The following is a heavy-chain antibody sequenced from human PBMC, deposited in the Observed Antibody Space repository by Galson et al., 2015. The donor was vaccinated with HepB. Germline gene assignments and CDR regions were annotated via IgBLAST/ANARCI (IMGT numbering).Heavy chain of an antibody. CDR2: INSDGTYI. CDR3: ARTRVTSASMFAY. Sequence: SLRLSCAASGFTFSNYWMHWVRQAPGKGLVWVSRINSDGTYITYADSVKGRFTISRDNAKNTLYLQMNSPRAEDTSLYYCARTRVTSASMFAYWGQGTLVTVPS. D-gene: IGHD6-13*01. CDR1: GFTFSNYW. V-gene: IGHV3-74*01. J-gene: IGHJ4*02.